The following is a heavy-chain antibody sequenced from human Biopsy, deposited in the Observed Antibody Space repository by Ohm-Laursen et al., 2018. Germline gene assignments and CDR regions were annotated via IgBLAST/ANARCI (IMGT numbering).Heavy chain of an antibody. CDR2: IVPILGHL. D-gene: IGHD3-3*01. V-gene: IGHV1-69*04. Sequence: SVKVSCNASGGPSSNYAFGWVRQAPGQGLEWVGRIVPILGHLNYAQRFQGRVSITADKSTTYVYMELSRLTSGDTAVYYCAADADGYYTEFDYWGPGTLVTVSS. J-gene: IGHJ4*02. CDR3: AADADGYYTEFDY. CDR1: GGPSSNYA.